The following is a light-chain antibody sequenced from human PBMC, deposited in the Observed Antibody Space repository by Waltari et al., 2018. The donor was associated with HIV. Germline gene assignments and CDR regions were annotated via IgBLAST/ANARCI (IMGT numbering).Light chain of an antibody. CDR1: QGVHSY. V-gene: IGKV1-16*02. CDR2: AAS. J-gene: IGKJ4*01. Sequence: DIQMSQSPYSLSPSIGETVPLSCRASQGVHSYVAWFQQKPGNAPKSLIYAASNLQSGVPAKFSGSGSGTYFTLTISSLQPEDSATYYCLQYSSYPLTIGGGTKVEIK. CDR3: LQYSSYPLT.